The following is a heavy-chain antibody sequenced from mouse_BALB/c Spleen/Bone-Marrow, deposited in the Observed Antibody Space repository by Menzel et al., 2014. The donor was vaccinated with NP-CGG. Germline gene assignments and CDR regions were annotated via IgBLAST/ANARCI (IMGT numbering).Heavy chain of an antibody. D-gene: IGHD3-1*01. CDR3: AREQTRAMDH. J-gene: IGHJ4*01. CDR1: GYAFTGYN. Sequence: EVQLQQSGPELVKPGASVKVSCKASGYAFTGYNMYWVKQRHGTSLEWIGYIDPYSGGTNYNQKFKGKATLTVDKSSTTAYMHLNSLTSEDSAVYYCAREQTRAMDHWGQGTSVHRLL. CDR2: IDPYSGGT. V-gene: IGHV1S135*01.